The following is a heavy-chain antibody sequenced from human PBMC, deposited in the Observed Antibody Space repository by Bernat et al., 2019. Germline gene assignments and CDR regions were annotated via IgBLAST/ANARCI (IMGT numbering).Heavy chain of an antibody. CDR1: GYTFTSYG. Sequence: QVQLVQSGAEVKKPGASVKVSCKASGYTFTSYGISWVRQAPGQGLEWMGWISAYDGNTNYAQKLQGRVTMTTDTSTSTAYMELRSLRSDDTAVYYCAREVRPTLGAGKWIYGMDVWGQGTTVTVSS. CDR3: AREVRPTLGAGKWIYGMDV. CDR2: ISAYDGNT. J-gene: IGHJ6*02. V-gene: IGHV1-18*01. D-gene: IGHD6-19*01.